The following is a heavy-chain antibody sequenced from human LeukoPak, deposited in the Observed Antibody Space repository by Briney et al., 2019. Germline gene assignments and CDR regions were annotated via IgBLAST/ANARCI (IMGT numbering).Heavy chain of an antibody. V-gene: IGHV3-30*03. J-gene: IGHJ4*02. CDR2: ISYDGSNK. D-gene: IGHD3-10*01. CDR1: GFTFSSYG. Sequence: GGSLRLSCAASGFTFSSYGMHWVRQAQGKGLEWVAVISYDGSNKYYADSVKGRFTISRDNSKNTLYLQMNSLRAEDTAVYYCASGRYGSGSYEFDYWGQGTLVTVSS. CDR3: ASGRYGSGSYEFDY.